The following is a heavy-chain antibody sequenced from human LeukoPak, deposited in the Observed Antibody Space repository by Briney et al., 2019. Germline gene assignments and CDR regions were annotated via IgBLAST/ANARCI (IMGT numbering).Heavy chain of an antibody. CDR2: FYSGGGT. V-gene: IGHV3-53*01. CDR3: ARDSTGYWYFDL. CDR1: GFTVSSNH. Sequence: HSGGSLRLSCAVSGFTVSSNHMSWVRQAPGKGLEWVSVFYSGGGTHYADSVKGRFTISRDNSKNTLYLQMNSLRAEDTAVYYCARDSTGYWYFDLWGRGTLVSVSS. J-gene: IGHJ2*01. D-gene: IGHD3-3*02.